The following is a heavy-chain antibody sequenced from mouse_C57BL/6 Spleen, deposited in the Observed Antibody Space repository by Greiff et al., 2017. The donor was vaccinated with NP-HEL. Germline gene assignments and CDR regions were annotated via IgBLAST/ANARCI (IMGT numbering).Heavy chain of an antibody. CDR1: GFTFSSYA. CDR3: ASYGPDYFDY. CDR2: ISDGGSYT. D-gene: IGHD1-1*01. Sequence: EVMLVESGGGLVKPGGSLKLSCAASGFTFSSYAMSWVRQTPEKRLEWVATISDGGSYTYYPDNVKGRFTISRDNAKNNLYLQMSHLKSEDTAMYYCASYGPDYFDYWGQGTTLTVSS. J-gene: IGHJ2*01. V-gene: IGHV5-4*03.